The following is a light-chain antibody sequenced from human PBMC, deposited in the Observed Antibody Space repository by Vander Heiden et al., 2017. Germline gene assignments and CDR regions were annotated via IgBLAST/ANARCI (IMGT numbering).Light chain of an antibody. CDR1: QSVSSSY. V-gene: IGKV3-20*01. Sequence: EIVLTQSPGTLSLSPGERATLSCRASQSVSSSYLAWYQQKPGQAPRLLIYGASSRATGIPDRFSGSGSGTDFTLTISRREPEDFAVYYCQQYGSSPPITFGQWTQLEIK. CDR3: QQYGSSPPIT. J-gene: IGKJ5*01. CDR2: GAS.